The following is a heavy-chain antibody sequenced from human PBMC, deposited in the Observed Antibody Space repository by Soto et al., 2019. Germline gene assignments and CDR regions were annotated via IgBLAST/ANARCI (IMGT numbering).Heavy chain of an antibody. D-gene: IGHD3-9*01. J-gene: IGHJ6*02. V-gene: IGHV5-51*01. Sequence: GEYLKISCKGSGYIFTSYWIVWVRQIPGKGLEWMGIIYPGDSDTRYSPSFQGQVTISADKSISTAYLQWSSLKASDTAMYYCARQKGASLRYFDWLAGMDVWGQGTTVTVSS. CDR1: GYIFTSYW. CDR2: IYPGDSDT. CDR3: ARQKGASLRYFDWLAGMDV.